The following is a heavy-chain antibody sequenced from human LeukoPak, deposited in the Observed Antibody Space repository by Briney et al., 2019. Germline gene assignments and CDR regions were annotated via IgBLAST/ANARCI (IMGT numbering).Heavy chain of an antibody. V-gene: IGHV1-46*01. CDR2: IKPTGGST. J-gene: IGHJ2*01. CDR3: GRDGAVSGTSDWFFDL. Sequence: ASVKVSCKASGYTFSNYYMHWVRQAPGQGLEWRGMIKPTGGSTSYAQRFQGRVTMTRDTSTSTVYMELSSLTSEDTAVYYCGRDGAVSGTSDWFFDLWGHGTLVTVS. D-gene: IGHD3-10*01. CDR1: GYTFSNYY.